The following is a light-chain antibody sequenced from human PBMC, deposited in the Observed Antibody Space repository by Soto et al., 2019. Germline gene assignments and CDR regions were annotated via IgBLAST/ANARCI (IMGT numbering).Light chain of an antibody. Sequence: EVVMRQSPATLSVSPVEGATLSFRASQGIGDTLAWYQHKPGQTPRLLIYDTSTRATGVPTRFSGSRSGTEFTLTISSLQPDDFATYYCQHYNSYSEAFGQGTKVDIK. V-gene: IGKV3-15*01. CDR3: QHYNSYSEA. CDR2: DTS. CDR1: QGIGDT. J-gene: IGKJ1*01.